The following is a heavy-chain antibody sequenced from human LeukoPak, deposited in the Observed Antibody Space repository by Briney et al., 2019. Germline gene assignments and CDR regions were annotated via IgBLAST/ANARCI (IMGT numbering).Heavy chain of an antibody. Sequence: PSETLSLTCTVSGGSISSYYWSWLRQPPGKGLEWIGYIYYSGSTNYNPSLKSRVTISVDTSKNQFSLKLSSVTAADTAVYYCARASGYCSGGSCYSYWFDPWGQGTLVTVSS. V-gene: IGHV4-59*01. J-gene: IGHJ5*02. D-gene: IGHD2-15*01. CDR3: ARASGYCSGGSCYSYWFDP. CDR1: GGSISSYY. CDR2: IYYSGST.